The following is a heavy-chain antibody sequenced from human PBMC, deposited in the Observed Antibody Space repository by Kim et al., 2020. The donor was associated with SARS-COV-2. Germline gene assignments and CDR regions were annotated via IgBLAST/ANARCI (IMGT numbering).Heavy chain of an antibody. Sequence: SETLSLTCAVYGGSFSGYYWSWIRQPPGKGLEWIGEINHSGSTNYNPSLKSRVTISVDTSKNQFSLKLSSVTAADTAVYYCARGGGGIAAAGTRWFDPWGQGTLVTVSS. J-gene: IGHJ5*02. D-gene: IGHD6-13*01. V-gene: IGHV4-34*01. CDR1: GGSFSGYY. CDR3: ARGGGGIAAAGTRWFDP. CDR2: INHSGST.